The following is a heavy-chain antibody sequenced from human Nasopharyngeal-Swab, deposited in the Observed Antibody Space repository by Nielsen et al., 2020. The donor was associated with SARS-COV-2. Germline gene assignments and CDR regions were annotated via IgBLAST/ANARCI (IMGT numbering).Heavy chain of an antibody. Sequence: ASVKVSCKASGYTFISYDINWVRQATGQGLEWMGWMNPNSGNTGYAQKFQDRVTMTRNTSISTAYMELSSLRSEDTAVYYCARAKFFPNGWFDPWGQGTLVTVSS. CDR2: MNPNSGNT. CDR1: GYTFISYD. D-gene: IGHD3-9*01. CDR3: ARAKFFPNGWFDP. V-gene: IGHV1-8*01. J-gene: IGHJ5*02.